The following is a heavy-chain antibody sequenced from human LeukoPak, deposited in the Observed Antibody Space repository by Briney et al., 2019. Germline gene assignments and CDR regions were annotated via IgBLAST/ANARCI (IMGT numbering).Heavy chain of an antibody. CDR3: ARNQGSDLDY. D-gene: IGHD1-14*01. CDR2: ITGSSSTI. CDR1: GFSFSTYS. J-gene: IGHJ4*02. V-gene: IGHV3-48*01. Sequence: PGGPLRLSCAASGFSFSTYSMNWVRQAPGKGLEWVSSITGSSSTIYYADSVKGRFTISRDNAKNSLYLQMNSLRAEDMAVYYCARNQGSDLDYWGQGTLVTVSS.